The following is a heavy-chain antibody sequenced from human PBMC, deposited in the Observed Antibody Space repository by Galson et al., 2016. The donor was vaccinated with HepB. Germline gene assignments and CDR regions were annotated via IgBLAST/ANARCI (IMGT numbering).Heavy chain of an antibody. J-gene: IGHJ6*02. D-gene: IGHD2-2*01. Sequence: SVKVSCKASGYTFTTYGVSWVRQAPGQGLEWMGWISAYNGNTNYAQKLQGRVTMTTDTSTSTAYMELGSLRSDDTAVYYCARDPRKIRYQLLVIYYYYYAMDVWGQGTTVTVSS. V-gene: IGHV1-18*01. CDR3: ARDPRKIRYQLLVIYYYYYAMDV. CDR1: GYTFTTYG. CDR2: ISAYNGNT.